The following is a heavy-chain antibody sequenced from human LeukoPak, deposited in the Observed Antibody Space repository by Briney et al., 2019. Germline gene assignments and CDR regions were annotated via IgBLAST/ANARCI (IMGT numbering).Heavy chain of an antibody. CDR3: ARGPSGYHNT. D-gene: IGHD5-12*01. V-gene: IGHV3-48*03. CDR2: ISSSGSTI. CDR1: GFTFSNYE. Sequence: GGSLRLSCAASGFTFSNYEMTWVRQAPGKGLEWISYISSSGSTIYYADSVKGRFTLSRDNAKNSLYLQMNSLRAEDTAVYYCARGPSGYHNTGGQGTLVTVSS. J-gene: IGHJ4*02.